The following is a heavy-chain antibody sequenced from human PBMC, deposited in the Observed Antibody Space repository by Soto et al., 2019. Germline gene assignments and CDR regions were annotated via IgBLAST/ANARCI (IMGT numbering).Heavy chain of an antibody. CDR3: ARSLGYSYGGYWYFDL. CDR1: GGSISSYY. CDR2: IYYSGST. D-gene: IGHD5-18*01. Sequence: SETLSLTCTVSGGSISSYYWSWIRQPPGKGLEWIGYIYYSGSTNYNPSLKSRVTISVDTSKNQFSLKLSSVTAADTAVYYCARSLGYSYGGYWYFDLWGRGTLVTVSS. V-gene: IGHV4-59*01. J-gene: IGHJ2*01.